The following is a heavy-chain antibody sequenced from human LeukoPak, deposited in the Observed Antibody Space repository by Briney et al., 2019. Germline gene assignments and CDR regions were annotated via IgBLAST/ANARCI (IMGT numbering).Heavy chain of an antibody. Sequence: GRSLRLSCAASGLTFSSYAMSWVRQAPGEGLEWVSAISGSGGSTYYADSVKGRFTISRDNSKNTLYLQMNSLRAEDTAVYYCARDYYYYMDVWGKGTTVTVSS. V-gene: IGHV3-23*01. CDR1: GLTFSSYA. CDR3: ARDYYYYMDV. J-gene: IGHJ6*03. CDR2: ISGSGGST.